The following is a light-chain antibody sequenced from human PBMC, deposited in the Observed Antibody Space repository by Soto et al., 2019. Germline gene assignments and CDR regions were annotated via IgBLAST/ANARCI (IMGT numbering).Light chain of an antibody. V-gene: IGKV1-5*03. CDR1: QTISSW. CDR3: QQTYTTPEIT. Sequence: DIQMTQSPSSLAASVGDSVTITCRASQTISSWLAWYQQKPGKAPKLLIYKASTLKSGVPSRFSGSGSGTEFTLTISSLQPEDFATYYCQQTYTTPEITFGQGTQREIK. J-gene: IGKJ5*01. CDR2: KAS.